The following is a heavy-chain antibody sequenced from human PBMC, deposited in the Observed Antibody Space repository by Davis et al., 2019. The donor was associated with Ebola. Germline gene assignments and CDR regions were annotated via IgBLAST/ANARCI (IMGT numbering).Heavy chain of an antibody. D-gene: IGHD2-2*01. CDR2: IYYSGST. Sequence: PSETLSLTCTVSGGSASSSSYYWGWIRQPPGKGLEWIGSIYYSGSTYYNPSLKSRVTISVDTSKNQFSLKLSSVTAADTAVYYCARLDIVIVPAAVDYWGQGTLVTVSS. CDR1: GGSASSSSYY. CDR3: ARLDIVIVPAAVDY. V-gene: IGHV4-39*01. J-gene: IGHJ4*02.